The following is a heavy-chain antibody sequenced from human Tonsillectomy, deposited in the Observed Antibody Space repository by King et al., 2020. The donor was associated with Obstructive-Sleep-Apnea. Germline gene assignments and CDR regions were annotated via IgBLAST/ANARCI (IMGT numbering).Heavy chain of an antibody. CDR2: IKQDGSAK. Sequence: VQLVESGGGLVQPGGSLRLSCAASGFTFSSYWMSWVRQAPGKGLEWVANIKQDGSAKYYVDSVKGRFTISRDKAKNSLYLQMNSLRAEDTAVYYCARGWWELSHFDYWGQGTLVTVSS. J-gene: IGHJ4*02. CDR3: ARGWWELSHFDY. D-gene: IGHD1-26*01. V-gene: IGHV3-7*01. CDR1: GFTFSSYW.